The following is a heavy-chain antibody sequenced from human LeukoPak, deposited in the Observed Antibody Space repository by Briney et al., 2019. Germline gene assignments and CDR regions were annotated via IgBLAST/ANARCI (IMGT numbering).Heavy chain of an antibody. CDR3: ASYGSGSYFDY. CDR2: IYYSGST. Sequence: SETLSLTCTVSGGSISSYYWSWIRQPPGKGLEWIAYIYYSGSTNYNPSLKSRVTISVDTSKNQFSLKLSSVTAADTAVYYCASYGSGSYFDYWGQGTLVTVSS. V-gene: IGHV4-59*01. CDR1: GGSISSYY. D-gene: IGHD3-10*01. J-gene: IGHJ4*02.